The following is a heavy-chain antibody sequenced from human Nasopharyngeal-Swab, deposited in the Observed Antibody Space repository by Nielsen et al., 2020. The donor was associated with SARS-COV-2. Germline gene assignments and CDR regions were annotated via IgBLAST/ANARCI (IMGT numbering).Heavy chain of an antibody. CDR3: ARSMVRGVKGSFDP. V-gene: IGHV3-33*01. J-gene: IGHJ5*02. CDR1: GFTFSSYG. D-gene: IGHD3-10*01. Sequence: GESLKISCAASGFTFSSYGMHWVRQAPGKGLEWVAVIWYDGSNKYYADSVKGRFTISRDNSKNTLYLQMNSLRAEDTAVYYCARSMVRGVKGSFDPWGQGALVTVSS. CDR2: IWYDGSNK.